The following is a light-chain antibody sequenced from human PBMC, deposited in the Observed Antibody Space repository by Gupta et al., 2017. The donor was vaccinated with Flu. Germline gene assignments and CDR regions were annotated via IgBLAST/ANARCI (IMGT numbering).Light chain of an antibody. J-gene: IGKJ5*01. Sequence: DTVMPQSPLSLPVTPGEPASISCRSSQSLLHSNGYNYLDWYLQKPGQSPQLLIYLGSNRASGVPDRFSGSGSGTDFTLKISRVEAEDVGVYYCMQALQTPQITFGQGTRLEIK. CDR1: QSLLHSNGYNY. V-gene: IGKV2-28*01. CDR2: LGS. CDR3: MQALQTPQIT.